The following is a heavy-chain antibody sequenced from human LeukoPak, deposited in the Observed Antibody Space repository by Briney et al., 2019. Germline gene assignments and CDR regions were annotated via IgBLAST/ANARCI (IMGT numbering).Heavy chain of an antibody. CDR1: GYTFTGYY. CDR3: ARVYGQLINVVFDY. D-gene: IGHD6-13*01. V-gene: IGHV1-2*02. J-gene: IGHJ4*02. Sequence: ASVKVSCKASGYTFTGYYMHWVRQAPGQGLEWMGWINPNSGGTNYAQKFQGRVTMTRDTSISTAYMELSRLRFDDTAVYYCARVYGQLINVVFDYWGQGTLVTVSS. CDR2: INPNSGGT.